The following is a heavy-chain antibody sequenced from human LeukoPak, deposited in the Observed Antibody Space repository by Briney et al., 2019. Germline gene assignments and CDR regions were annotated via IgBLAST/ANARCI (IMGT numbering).Heavy chain of an antibody. CDR2: ISSSGSTI. V-gene: IGHV3-11*01. CDR3: ARGKYSFDY. J-gene: IGHJ4*02. Sequence: PGGSLRLSCAASGFTFSDSYMSWIRQAPGKGLEYISYISSSGSTIYYADSVKGRFTLSRDNAKNSLSLEMNSLRAEDAAVYYCARGKYSFDYWGQGTLVTVSS. CDR1: GFTFSDSY.